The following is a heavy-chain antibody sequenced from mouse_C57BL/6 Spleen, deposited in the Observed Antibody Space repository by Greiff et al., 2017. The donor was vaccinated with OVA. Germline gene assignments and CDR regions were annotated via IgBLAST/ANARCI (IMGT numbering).Heavy chain of an antibody. CDR3: ARGAGPRQAWFAY. CDR2: IHPNNGGT. Sequence: EVQLQQSGPELVKPGASVKISCKASGYTFTDYYMNWVKQSHGKSLEWIGDIHPNNGGTSYNQKFKGKATLTVDKSSSTAYMELRSLTSEDSAVYYCARGAGPRQAWFAYWGQGTLVTVSA. CDR1: GYTFTDYY. D-gene: IGHD3-2*02. V-gene: IGHV1-26*01. J-gene: IGHJ3*01.